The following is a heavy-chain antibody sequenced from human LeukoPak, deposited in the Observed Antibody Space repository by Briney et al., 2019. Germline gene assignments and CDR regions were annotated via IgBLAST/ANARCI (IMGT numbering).Heavy chain of an antibody. CDR1: GFTVSTIY. V-gene: IGHV3-74*01. J-gene: IGHJ4*02. CDR3: ARDSRWYNGRYYDEGIDY. Sequence: GGSLRLSCAASGFTVSTIYMSWVRQVPGKGLVWVSRINSDGSDMSYADSVKGRFTISRDNAKNTVYLQMNSLRVEDTALYYCARDSRWYNGRYYDEGIDYWGQGTLVTVSS. D-gene: IGHD1-26*01. CDR2: INSDGSDM.